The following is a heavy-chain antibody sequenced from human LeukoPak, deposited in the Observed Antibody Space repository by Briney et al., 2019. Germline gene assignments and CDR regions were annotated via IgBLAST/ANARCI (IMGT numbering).Heavy chain of an antibody. CDR3: ARDTGRAGHRSGPNYFDY. J-gene: IGHJ4*02. CDR1: GGTFSSYA. Sequence: SVKVSCKASGGTFSSYAISWVRQAPGQGLEWMGGIIPIFGTANYAQKFQGRVTITADESTSTAYMELSSLRSEDTAVYYCARDTGRAGHRSGPNYFDYWGQGTLVTVSS. D-gene: IGHD6-19*01. V-gene: IGHV1-69*13. CDR2: IIPIFGTA.